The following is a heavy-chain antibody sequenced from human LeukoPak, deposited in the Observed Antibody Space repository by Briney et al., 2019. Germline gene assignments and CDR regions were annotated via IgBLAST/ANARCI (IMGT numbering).Heavy chain of an antibody. J-gene: IGHJ4*02. Sequence: PGGSLRLSCAASGFTFSSYAINWVRQAPGKGLEWVSAISGRGDITYYTDSVKGRFTISRDTSRSTLYLQMSSLRAEDTAVYYCTKDLAFCGGDCYSGADNWGQGALVTVSS. CDR1: GFTFSSYA. D-gene: IGHD2-21*01. CDR2: ISGRGDIT. V-gene: IGHV3-23*01. CDR3: TKDLAFCGGDCYSGADN.